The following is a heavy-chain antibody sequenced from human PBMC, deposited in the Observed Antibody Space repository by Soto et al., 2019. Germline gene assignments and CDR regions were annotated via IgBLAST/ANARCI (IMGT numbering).Heavy chain of an antibody. Sequence: GGSLRLSCVASGFPFSNYAMTWVRQAPGKGLEWVSALSGSGVSTYYADSVMGRFTISRVNSKNTVYLQMNCLRAVDSAVYYCAKIESRFFYDSTGYYPFDYWGQGT. CDR3: AKIESRFFYDSTGYYPFDY. CDR1: GFPFSNYA. V-gene: IGHV3-23*01. J-gene: IGHJ4*02. CDR2: LSGSGVST. D-gene: IGHD3-22*01.